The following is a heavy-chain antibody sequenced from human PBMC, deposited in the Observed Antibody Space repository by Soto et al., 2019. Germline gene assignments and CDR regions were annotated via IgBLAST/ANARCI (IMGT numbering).Heavy chain of an antibody. CDR2: IIPIFGTA. D-gene: IGHD2-2*01. Sequence: ASVKVSCKASGGTFSSYAISWVRQAPGQGLEWMGGIIPIFGTANYAQKFQGRVTITADESTSTAYMELSSLRSEDTAVYYCARGVPAAMHYYGMDVWGQGTTVTVSS. V-gene: IGHV1-69*13. J-gene: IGHJ6*02. CDR1: GGTFSSYA. CDR3: ARGVPAAMHYYGMDV.